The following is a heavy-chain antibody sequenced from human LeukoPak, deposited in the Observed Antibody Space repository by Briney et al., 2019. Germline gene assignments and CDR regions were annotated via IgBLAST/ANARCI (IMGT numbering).Heavy chain of an antibody. V-gene: IGHV3-74*01. CDR3: ARSGGSSSLGY. Sequence: AGSLRLSCAASGFTFSSYWMHWVCQAPGKGLVWVSHINTDGSSTTYADSVKGRLTISRDNAKNTLYLQMNSLRAEDTAVYYCARSGGSSSLGYWGQGTLVTVSS. D-gene: IGHD6-6*01. J-gene: IGHJ4*02. CDR2: INTDGSST. CDR1: GFTFSSYW.